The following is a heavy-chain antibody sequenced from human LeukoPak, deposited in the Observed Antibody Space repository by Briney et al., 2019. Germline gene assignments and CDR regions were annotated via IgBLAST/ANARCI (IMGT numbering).Heavy chain of an antibody. CDR2: IYPGDSDT. J-gene: IGHJ6*02. CDR3: ARQSEQGFSNKFLFLGKDG. CDR1: GYSFTSYW. D-gene: IGHD4-4*01. V-gene: IGHV5-51*01. Sequence: GESLKISCKGSGYSFTSYWIGWVRQMPGKGLEWMGIIYPGDSDTRYSPSFQGQVTISADKSISTAYLQWSSLKASDTAMYYCARQSEQGFSNKFLFLGKDGLGQGNTVTVSS.